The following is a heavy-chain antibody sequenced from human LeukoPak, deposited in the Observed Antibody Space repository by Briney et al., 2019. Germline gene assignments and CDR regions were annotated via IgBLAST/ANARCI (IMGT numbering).Heavy chain of an antibody. V-gene: IGHV4-31*03. CDR2: IYYSGST. J-gene: IGHJ3*02. CDR3: ARDLLPDRAFHI. D-gene: IGHD3-22*01. Sequence: SETLSLTCTVSGGSISSGGYYWSWIRQHPGKGLEWIGYIYYSGSTYYNPSLKSRVTISVDTSENQFSLKLSSVTAADTAVYYCARDLLPDRAFHIWGQGTMVTVSS. CDR1: GGSISSGGYY.